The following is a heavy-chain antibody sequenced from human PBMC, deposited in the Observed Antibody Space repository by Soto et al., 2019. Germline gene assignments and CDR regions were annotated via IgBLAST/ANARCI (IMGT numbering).Heavy chain of an antibody. Sequence: WGSLSLSCAPSGFTFSSYALHWVPQGPGKVLGWVAVISYDGSNKVCGGAVEGRFTISGDNSKNTVSLQMNSLRAEDTALYYCRRRIAVAGTDAFDIGGRGTMGTVSS. D-gene: IGHD6-19*01. V-gene: IGHV3-30-3*01. CDR3: RRRIAVAGTDAFDI. CDR1: GFTFSSYA. J-gene: IGHJ3*02. CDR2: ISYDGSNK.